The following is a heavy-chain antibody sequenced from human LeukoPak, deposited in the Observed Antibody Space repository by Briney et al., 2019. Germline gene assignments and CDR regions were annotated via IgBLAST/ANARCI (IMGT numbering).Heavy chain of an antibody. V-gene: IGHV3-30*02. Sequence: GGSLRLSCAASGFTFSSYGMHWVRQAPGKGLEWVAFIRYDGSNKYYADSVKGRFTISRDNSKNTLYLQMNSLRAEETAVYYCASGYYYDSSGYYGGGNFDYWGQGTLVTVSS. J-gene: IGHJ4*02. D-gene: IGHD3-22*01. CDR3: ASGYYYDSSGYYGGGNFDY. CDR1: GFTFSSYG. CDR2: IRYDGSNK.